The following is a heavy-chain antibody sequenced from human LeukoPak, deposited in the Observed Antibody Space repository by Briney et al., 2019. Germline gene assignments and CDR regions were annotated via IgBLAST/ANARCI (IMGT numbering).Heavy chain of an antibody. Sequence: AAVTASCKASGYTFTGYYMHWWGQAPRQGLAWMGRINPNSGGTNNAGKFPGRVTMTRDTSISTAYMELSRLRSDDTAVYYCARDPHFLWFGELTGSYFDYWGQGTLVPVSS. J-gene: IGHJ4*02. CDR1: GYTFTGYY. CDR2: INPNSGGT. D-gene: IGHD3-10*01. CDR3: ARDPHFLWFGELTGSYFDY. V-gene: IGHV1-2*06.